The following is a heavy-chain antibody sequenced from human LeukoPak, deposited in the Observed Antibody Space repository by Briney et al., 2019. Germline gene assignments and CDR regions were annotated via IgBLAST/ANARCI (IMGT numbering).Heavy chain of an antibody. J-gene: IGHJ5*02. CDR1: GYTFTSYG. CDR2: ISAYNGNT. Sequence: ASVKVSCKASGYTFTSYGISWVRQAPGQGLEWMGWISAYNGNTNYAQKLQGRVTMTTDTSTSTAYMELRSLRSDDTAVYYCARVRSSSWYLNWFDPWGQGTLVTVSS. D-gene: IGHD6-13*01. V-gene: IGHV1-18*01. CDR3: ARVRSSSWYLNWFDP.